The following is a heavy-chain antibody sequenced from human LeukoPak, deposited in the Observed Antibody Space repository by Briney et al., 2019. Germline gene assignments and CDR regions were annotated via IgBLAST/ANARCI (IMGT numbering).Heavy chain of an antibody. V-gene: IGHV3-15*01. D-gene: IGHD3-3*01. CDR2: IKSKTDGGTT. Sequence: GRSVRLSCAASGFTFSNAWMSWVRQAPGKGPEWVGRIKSKTDGGTTDYAAPVKGRFTISRDDSKNTLYLQMNSLKTEDTAVYYCTTGTYDFWSGYYFDYWGQGTLVTVSS. J-gene: IGHJ4*02. CDR3: TTGTYDFWSGYYFDY. CDR1: GFTFSNAW.